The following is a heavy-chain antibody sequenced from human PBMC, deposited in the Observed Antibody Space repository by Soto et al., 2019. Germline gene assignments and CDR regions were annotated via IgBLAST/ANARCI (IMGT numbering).Heavy chain of an antibody. V-gene: IGHV4-61*01. CDR1: GVSVSSGSFY. Sequence: QVQLQESGPGLVNPSETLSLTCTVSGVSVSSGSFYWAWIRQPPGKGLELIGFGSYSGTTNYKPSLKSRVTISVATSRSQISLKVSSLTAADTAVYYCARGATVTQYDYWGQGTLVTVSS. J-gene: IGHJ4*02. D-gene: IGHD4-17*01. CDR3: ARGATVTQYDY. CDR2: GSYSGTT.